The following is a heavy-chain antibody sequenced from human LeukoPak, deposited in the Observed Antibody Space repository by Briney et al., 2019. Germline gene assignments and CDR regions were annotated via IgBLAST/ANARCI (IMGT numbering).Heavy chain of an antibody. CDR3: ARIYVSPNWFDP. CDR2: ISGYNGET. V-gene: IGHV1-18*01. CDR1: GYTFSSYG. Sequence: ASVKVSCKASGYTFSSYGISWVRQAPGQGLEWMGWISGYNGETKYAQKLQGRVTMTSDTSTSTAYMELRSLRSDDTAVYYCARIYVSPNWFDPWGQGTLVTVSS. J-gene: IGHJ5*02. D-gene: IGHD3-16*01.